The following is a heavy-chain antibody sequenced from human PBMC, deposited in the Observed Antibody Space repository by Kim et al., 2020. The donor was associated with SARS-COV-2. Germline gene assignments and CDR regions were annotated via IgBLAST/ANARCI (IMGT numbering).Heavy chain of an antibody. Sequence: GGSLRLSCAASGFTFSNAWMSWVRQAPGKGLEWVGRIKSKTDGGTTDYAAPVKGRFTISRDDSKNTLYLQMNSLKTEDTAVYYCTTHLESSGSEFDYWGQGTLVTVSS. D-gene: IGHD1-1*01. CDR3: TTHLESSGSEFDY. J-gene: IGHJ4*02. CDR2: IKSKTDGGTT. CDR1: GFTFSNAW. V-gene: IGHV3-15*01.